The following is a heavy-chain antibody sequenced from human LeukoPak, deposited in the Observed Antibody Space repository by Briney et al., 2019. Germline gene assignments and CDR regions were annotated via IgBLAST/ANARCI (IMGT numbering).Heavy chain of an antibody. CDR3: AKDFVRITIFGAFDY. CDR2: IRYDGSNK. V-gene: IGHV3-30*02. CDR1: GFTFSSYG. D-gene: IGHD3-3*01. Sequence: PGGSLRLSCAASGFTFSSYGMHWVRQAPGKGLEWVAFIRYDGSNKYYADSVKGRFTISRDNSKNTLYLQMNSLRAEDTAVYYCAKDFVRITIFGAFDYWGQGTLVTVSS. J-gene: IGHJ4*02.